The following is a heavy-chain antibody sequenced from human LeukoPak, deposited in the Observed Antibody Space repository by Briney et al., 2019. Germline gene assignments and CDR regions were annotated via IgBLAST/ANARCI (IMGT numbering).Heavy chain of an antibody. CDR1: GGSISSYY. J-gene: IGHJ3*02. CDR2: IYYSGST. D-gene: IGHD6-19*01. Sequence: SETLSLTCTVSGGSISSYYWSWIRQPPGKGLEWIGYIYYSGSTNYNPSLKSRVTISVDTSKNQFSLKLSSVTAADTAVYYCARDLLRYSSGWYNENDDAFDIWGQGTMVTVSS. CDR3: ARDLLRYSSGWYNENDDAFDI. V-gene: IGHV4-59*12.